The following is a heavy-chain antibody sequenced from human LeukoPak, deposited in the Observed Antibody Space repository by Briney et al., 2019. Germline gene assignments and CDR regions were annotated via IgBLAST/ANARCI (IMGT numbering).Heavy chain of an antibody. J-gene: IGHJ3*02. D-gene: IGHD1-7*01. CDR3: ARDQDWNYAFDI. V-gene: IGHV1-18*01. Sequence: ASVKVSCKASGYTFTRYGITWVRQAPGQGLEWMGWISTYNGDTKYAQKLQGRVTMTTDTSTSTAYMELSSLRSEDTAVYYCARDQDWNYAFDIWGQGTMVTVSS. CDR1: GYTFTRYG. CDR2: ISTYNGDT.